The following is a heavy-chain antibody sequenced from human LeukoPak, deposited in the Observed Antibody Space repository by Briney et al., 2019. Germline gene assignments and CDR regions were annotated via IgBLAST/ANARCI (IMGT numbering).Heavy chain of an antibody. V-gene: IGHV3-9*03. D-gene: IGHD1-26*01. CDR3: AKGTYSSGSWDYFDY. CDR2: ISWNSGSI. Sequence: GRSLRLSCAASGFTFDDYAMHWVRQAPGKGLEWVSGISWNSGSIGYADSVKGRFTISRDNAKNSLYLQMNSLRAEDMALYYCAKGTYSSGSWDYFDYWGQGTLVTVSS. CDR1: GFTFDDYA. J-gene: IGHJ4*02.